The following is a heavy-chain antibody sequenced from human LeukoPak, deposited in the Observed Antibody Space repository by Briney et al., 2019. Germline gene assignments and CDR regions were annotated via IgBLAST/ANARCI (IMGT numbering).Heavy chain of an antibody. D-gene: IGHD5-18*01. CDR2: INSDGSST. CDR1: GFTFSSYW. V-gene: IGHV3-74*01. J-gene: IGHJ4*02. CDR3: ARDGKRGYSYGYTDY. Sequence: GGSLRLSCAASGFTFSSYWMHWVRQAPGKGLVWVSRINSDGSSTSYAGSVKGRFTISRDNAKNTLYLQMNGLRAEDTALYYCARDGKRGYSYGYTDYWGQGTLVTVSS.